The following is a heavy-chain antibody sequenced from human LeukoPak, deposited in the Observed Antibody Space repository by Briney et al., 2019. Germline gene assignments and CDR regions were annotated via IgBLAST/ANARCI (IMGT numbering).Heavy chain of an antibody. D-gene: IGHD5-18*01. Sequence: GGSLRLFCAASVFTFSRYSMNWVRQAPGKGLEWVSSISSSSSYIYYADSVKGRFTISRDNAKNSLYLQMNSLRGEGSAVYYCARDGIQLWWDYWGQGTLVTVSS. CDR2: ISSSSSYI. CDR3: ARDGIQLWWDY. J-gene: IGHJ4*02. CDR1: VFTFSRYS. V-gene: IGHV3-21*01.